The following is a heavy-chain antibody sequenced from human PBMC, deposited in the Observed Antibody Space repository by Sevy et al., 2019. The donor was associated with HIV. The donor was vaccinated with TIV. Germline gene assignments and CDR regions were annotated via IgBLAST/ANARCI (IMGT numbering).Heavy chain of an antibody. CDR2: ISYDGSNE. J-gene: IGHJ1*01. CDR1: GFSFSNYG. V-gene: IGHV3-30*03. Sequence: GGSLRLSCAASGFSFSNYGVHWVRQAPGRGLEWVALISYDGSNEDYADSVKGRFTISRDNYKNTLFLQMNSLRAEDTAVYYCARDSSYCSGGSGNSKYFQHWGQGTLVTVSS. CDR3: ARDSSYCSGGSGNSKYFQH. D-gene: IGHD2-15*01.